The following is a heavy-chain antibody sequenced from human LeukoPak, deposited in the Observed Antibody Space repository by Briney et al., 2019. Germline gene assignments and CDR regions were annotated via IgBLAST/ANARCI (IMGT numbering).Heavy chain of an antibody. CDR2: MSSRGST. Sequence: SETLSLTCSVSGDSINDYYWNWIRQPPGKGLEWIGYMSSRGSTNYNPSLKSRVTISVDTSKNQFSLKLSSVTAADTAVYYCARGPRGVVVMAYWGQGTLVTVSS. V-gene: IGHV4-59*01. D-gene: IGHD3-22*01. J-gene: IGHJ4*02. CDR3: ARGPRGVVVMAY. CDR1: GDSINDYY.